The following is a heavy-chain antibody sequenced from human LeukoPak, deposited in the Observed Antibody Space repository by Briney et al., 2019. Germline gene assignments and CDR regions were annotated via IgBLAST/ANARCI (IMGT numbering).Heavy chain of an antibody. Sequence: PSETLSLTCTVSGGSISSYYWSWIRQPAGKGLEWIGRIYSSGSTNYNPPLKSRVTMSVDTSKNQFSLKLSSVTAADTAVYYCARGYSSSWYGGTLGWFDPWGQGTLVTVSS. J-gene: IGHJ5*02. D-gene: IGHD6-13*01. CDR3: ARGYSSSWYGGTLGWFDP. CDR1: GGSISSYY. CDR2: IYSSGST. V-gene: IGHV4-4*07.